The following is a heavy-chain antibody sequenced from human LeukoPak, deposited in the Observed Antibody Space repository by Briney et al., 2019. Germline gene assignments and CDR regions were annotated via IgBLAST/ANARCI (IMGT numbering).Heavy chain of an antibody. V-gene: IGHV3-30-3*01. J-gene: IGHJ4*02. D-gene: IGHD2-2*01. CDR3: ARDIVVVPAAIMRGVFDY. CDR2: ISYDGSNK. CDR1: GFTFSSYA. Sequence: GGSLRLSCAASGFTFSSYAMHWVRQAPGKGLEWVAVISYDGSNKYYADSVKGRFTISRDNSKNTLYLQMNSLRAEDTAVYYCARDIVVVPAAIMRGVFDYWGQGTLVTVSS.